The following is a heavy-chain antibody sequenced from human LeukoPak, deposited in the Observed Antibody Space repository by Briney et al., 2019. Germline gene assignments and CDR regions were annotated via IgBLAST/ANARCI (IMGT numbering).Heavy chain of an antibody. CDR1: GFTFSSYA. D-gene: IGHD5-12*01. Sequence: GRSLRLSCAASGFTFSSYAMSWVRQAPGKGLEWVSAISSSGGDTYYADSVKGRFTISRDNSKNTLYLQMNRLRAEDTAVYYCAKSGRQSGYDPKPYYYYGMDVWGQGTTVTVSS. CDR3: AKSGRQSGYDPKPYYYYGMDV. J-gene: IGHJ6*02. V-gene: IGHV3-23*01. CDR2: ISSSGGDT.